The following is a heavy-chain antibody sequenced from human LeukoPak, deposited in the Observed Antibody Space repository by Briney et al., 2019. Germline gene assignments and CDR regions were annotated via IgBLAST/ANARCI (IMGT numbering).Heavy chain of an antibody. CDR2: IYTSEST. CDR1: GGYISSGSYY. D-gene: IGHD3-22*01. J-gene: IGHJ3*02. V-gene: IGHV4-61*02. Sequence: PSETLSLTCSVSGGYISSGSYYWSWIRQPPGKGLEWIGRIYTSESTNYNPSLKSRVTISVDTSKNQFSLTLSSVTAADTAVYYCARETYYYDSSGYYIDAFDIWGQGTMVTVSS. CDR3: ARETYYYDSSGYYIDAFDI.